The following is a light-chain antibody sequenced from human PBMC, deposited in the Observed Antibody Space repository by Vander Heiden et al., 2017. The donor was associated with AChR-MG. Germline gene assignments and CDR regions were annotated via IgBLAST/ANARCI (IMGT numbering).Light chain of an antibody. Sequence: QSVLTQAPSASATPGQRVTVSCSGSSSNIGSNTVNWYQQLPGTAPKLLIYNSNQRPSGVPDRFSGSKSGTSASLAISGLQSEDEADYYCAAWDDSLTGYVFGSGTKVTGL. CDR3: AAWDDSLTGYV. V-gene: IGLV1-44*01. CDR1: SSNIGSNT. J-gene: IGLJ1*01. CDR2: NSN.